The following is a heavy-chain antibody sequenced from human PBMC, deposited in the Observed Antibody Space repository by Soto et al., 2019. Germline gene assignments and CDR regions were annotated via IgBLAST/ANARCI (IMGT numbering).Heavy chain of an antibody. Sequence: QVQLVESGGGVVQPGRSLRLSCAASGFTFSSYGMHWVRQAPGKGLEGVAVIIYDGSTKYYADSVNGRFTISRDNSKSTLYLQMNSLRAEDTAVYYCAKDRMGAGVRGYFDYWGQGTLVTVSS. J-gene: IGHJ4*02. CDR2: IIYDGSTK. CDR3: AKDRMGAGVRGYFDY. CDR1: GFTFSSYG. D-gene: IGHD3-10*01. V-gene: IGHV3-30*18.